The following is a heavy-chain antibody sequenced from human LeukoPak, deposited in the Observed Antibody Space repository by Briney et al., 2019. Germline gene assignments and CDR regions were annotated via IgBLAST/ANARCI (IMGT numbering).Heavy chain of an antibody. CDR1: GYSFTSYA. V-gene: IGHV7-4-1*02. CDR3: ASFGAHFFDY. J-gene: IGHJ4*02. D-gene: IGHD3-10*01. CDR2: INTNTGNP. Sequence: ASVKVSCKASGYSFTSYAMNWVRQAPGQGLEWMGWINTNTGNPTYAQGFTGRFVFSLDTSVSTAYLQISTLKPEDTAVYYCASFGAHFFDYWGQGTLVTVSS.